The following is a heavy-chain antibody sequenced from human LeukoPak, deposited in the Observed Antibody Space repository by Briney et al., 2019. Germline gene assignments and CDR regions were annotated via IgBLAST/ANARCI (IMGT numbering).Heavy chain of an antibody. Sequence: ASVKVSCKASGGTFSSYAISWVRQAPGQGLEWMGIINPSGGSTSYAQKFQGRVTMTRDMSTSTVYMELSSLRSEDTAVYYCATYNSLHAFDIWGQGTMVTVSS. V-gene: IGHV1-46*01. D-gene: IGHD1-20*01. CDR2: INPSGGST. CDR3: ATYNSLHAFDI. CDR1: GGTFSSYA. J-gene: IGHJ3*02.